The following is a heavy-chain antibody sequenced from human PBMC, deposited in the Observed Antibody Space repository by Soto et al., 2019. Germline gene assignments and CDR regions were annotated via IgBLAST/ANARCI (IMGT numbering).Heavy chain of an antibody. CDR3: ARGMGSAMVTLSFDK. D-gene: IGHD5-18*01. V-gene: IGHV3-21*01. J-gene: IGHJ4*02. CDR2: ISSSSSYI. CDR1: GFTFSSYS. Sequence: PGASMRLSCAASGFTFSSYSMNLVRQAPGKWLKCVSSISSSSSYIYYADSVKGRLTISSANAQNSLFLRMNSLRAEDSAVYYCARGMGSAMVTLSFDKWGQGALGTLSS.